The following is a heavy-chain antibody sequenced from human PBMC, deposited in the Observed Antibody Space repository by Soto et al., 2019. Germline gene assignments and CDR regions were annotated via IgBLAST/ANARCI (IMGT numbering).Heavy chain of an antibody. V-gene: IGHV4-30-2*01. CDR3: ARVLVAGTTFWFDP. J-gene: IGHJ5*02. D-gene: IGHD6-19*01. CDR1: GGSISSSDYS. Sequence: PSETLSLTCAVSGGSISSSDYSWSWIRQPPGKGLEWIGYIYHSGSTYYNPSLKSRVTISVDRSKNQFSLKLSSVTAADTAVYYCARVLVAGTTFWFDPWGQGTLLSVS. CDR2: IYHSGST.